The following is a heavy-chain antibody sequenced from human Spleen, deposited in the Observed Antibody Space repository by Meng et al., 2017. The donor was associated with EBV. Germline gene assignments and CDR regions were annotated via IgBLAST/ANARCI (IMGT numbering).Heavy chain of an antibody. CDR1: GFSLRGGGVG. CDR2: IYWDDDK. D-gene: IGHD6-19*01. CDR3: VHRRGSGSTSGWYFDY. Sequence: LKELGLPTLKPPTTLAVSCTFPGFSLRGGGVGVGWIRQPPGKGLEWLALIYWDDDKWYTPSLQSRLTVTKDTSKNQVVLTMTNMDPVDTATYYCVHRRGSGSTSGWYFDYWGQGTLVTVSS. J-gene: IGHJ4*02. V-gene: IGHV2-5*02.